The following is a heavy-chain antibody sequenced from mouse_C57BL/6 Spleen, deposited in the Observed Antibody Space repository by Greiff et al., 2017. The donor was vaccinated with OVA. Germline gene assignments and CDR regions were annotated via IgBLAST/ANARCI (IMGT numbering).Heavy chain of an antibody. V-gene: IGHV1-52*01. J-gene: IGHJ3*01. CDR3: AIHLPLYYGNYGWFAY. D-gene: IGHD2-1*01. Sequence: QVQLQHPGAELVRPGSSVKLSCKASGYTFTSYWMHWVKQRPIQGLEWIGNIDPSDSETHYNQKFKDKATLTVDKSSSTAYMQLSSLTSEDSAVYYCAIHLPLYYGNYGWFAYWGQGTLVTVSA. CDR2: IDPSDSET. CDR1: GYTFTSYW.